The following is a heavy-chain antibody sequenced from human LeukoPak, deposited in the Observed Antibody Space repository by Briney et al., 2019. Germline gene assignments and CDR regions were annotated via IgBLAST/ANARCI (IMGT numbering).Heavy chain of an antibody. Sequence: SETLSLTCTVSGYSISSGYYWGWIRQPPGKGLEWIGSIYHSGSTYYNPSLKSRVTLSVDTSKNQYSLKLSSVTAADTAVYYCARIRDDYGDYRVDYWGQGTLVTVSS. CDR3: ARIRDDYGDYRVDY. CDR1: GYSISSGYY. V-gene: IGHV4-38-2*02. J-gene: IGHJ4*02. CDR2: IYHSGST. D-gene: IGHD4-17*01.